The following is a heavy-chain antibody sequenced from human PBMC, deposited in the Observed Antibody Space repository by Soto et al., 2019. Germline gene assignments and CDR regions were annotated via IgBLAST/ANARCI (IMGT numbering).Heavy chain of an antibody. V-gene: IGHV4-31*03. D-gene: IGHD6-13*01. CDR2: IYYSGST. CDR3: ARVYSSPYYFDY. CDR1: AGSISTGGCY. Sequence: PSETLSLTCTVSAGSISTGGCYWRWIRQHPGEGLEWIGFIYYSGSTYYNPSLKSRLAISLDASKEQFSLKLTSVTAADTAVYYCARVYSSPYYFDYWGQGIQVTVSS. J-gene: IGHJ4*02.